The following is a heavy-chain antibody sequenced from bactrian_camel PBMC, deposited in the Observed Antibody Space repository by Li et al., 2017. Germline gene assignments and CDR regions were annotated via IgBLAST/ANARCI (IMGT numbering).Heavy chain of an antibody. CDR3: AAALGGRTCLSSGLRWVPYEYMF. D-gene: IGHD2*01. Sequence: HVQLVESGGGSVQAGGSLTPSCAASGYSYSTYCMARFRQGPGKERERIASIHSDGTTTHADSVKGRFTISNDHTKNILYLQMNNLKPEDTAMYYCAAALGGRTCLSSGLRWVPYEYMFWGQGTQVTVS. CDR1: GYSYSTYC. CDR2: IHSDGTT. J-gene: IGHJ4*01. V-gene: IGHV3S53*01.